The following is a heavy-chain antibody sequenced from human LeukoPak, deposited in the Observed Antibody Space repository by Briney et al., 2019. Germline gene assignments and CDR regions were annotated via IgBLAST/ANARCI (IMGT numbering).Heavy chain of an antibody. J-gene: IGHJ4*02. Sequence: AVKVSCKASGYTFTNYGISWVRQAPEQGLEWMGGIIPIFGTANYAQKFQGRVTITADKSTSIAYMELRSLRSEDTAAYYCARDSYGSGSASWGYWGQGTLVTVSS. D-gene: IGHD3-10*01. CDR1: GYTFTNYG. CDR2: IIPIFGTA. V-gene: IGHV1-69*06. CDR3: ARDSYGSGSASWGY.